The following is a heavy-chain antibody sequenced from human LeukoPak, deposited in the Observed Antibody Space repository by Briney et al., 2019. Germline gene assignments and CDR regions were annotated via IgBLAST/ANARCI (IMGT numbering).Heavy chain of an antibody. D-gene: IGHD4-17*01. Sequence: SETLSLTCTVSGGSISSGSYYWSWIRQPAGKGLEWIGRIYTSGSTNYNPSLKSRVTISVDTSKNQFSLKLSSVTAADTAVYYCARGSSFMTTVTQFDYWGQGTLVTVSS. CDR3: ARGSSFMTTVTQFDY. V-gene: IGHV4-61*02. J-gene: IGHJ4*02. CDR2: IYTSGST. CDR1: GGSISSGSYY.